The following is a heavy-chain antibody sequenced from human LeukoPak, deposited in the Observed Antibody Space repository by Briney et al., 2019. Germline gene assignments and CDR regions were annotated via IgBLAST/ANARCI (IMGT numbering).Heavy chain of an antibody. V-gene: IGHV1-8*01. CDR2: MNPNSGNT. J-gene: IGHJ5*02. D-gene: IGHD2-2*01. Sequence: ASVKVSCKASGYTFASYDINWARQATGQGLEWMGWMNPNSGNTGYAQKFQGRVTMTRNTSIATAYMELTGLRSEDTAMYYCARGLHCTNTSCRQGEWFDPWGQGALVTVSS. CDR1: GYTFASYD. CDR3: ARGLHCTNTSCRQGEWFDP.